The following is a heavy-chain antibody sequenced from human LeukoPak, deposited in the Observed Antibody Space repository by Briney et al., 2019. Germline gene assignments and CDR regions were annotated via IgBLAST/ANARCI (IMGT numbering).Heavy chain of an antibody. Sequence: GRSLRLSCAASGFTFDDYAMHWVRQAPGKGLEWVLGISWNGGSIVYTDSVRGRFTISRDNAKNSLYLQMNSLRAEDTAVYYCVKDLRAVNYYGMDVWGQGTTVIVSS. CDR3: VKDLRAVNYYGMDV. J-gene: IGHJ6*02. D-gene: IGHD6-19*01. CDR1: GFTFDDYA. CDR2: ISWNGGSI. V-gene: IGHV3-9*01.